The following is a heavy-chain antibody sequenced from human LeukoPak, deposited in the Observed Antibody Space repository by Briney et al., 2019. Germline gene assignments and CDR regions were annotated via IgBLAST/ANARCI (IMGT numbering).Heavy chain of an antibody. J-gene: IGHJ4*02. D-gene: IGHD1-14*01. CDR3: VLVSLTPG. V-gene: IGHV3-74*01. Sequence: PGGSLRLSCAASGFTFSTYWMYWVRQAPGKGLVWVSRISSDGSNTNYADSVKGRFTISRDNAKNTLYLQMNSLRPEDTAVYYCVLVSLTPGWGRGTLVTVSS. CDR2: ISSDGSNT. CDR1: GFTFSTYW.